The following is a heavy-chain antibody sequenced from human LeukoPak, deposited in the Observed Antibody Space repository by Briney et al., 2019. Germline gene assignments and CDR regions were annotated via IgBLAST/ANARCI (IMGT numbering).Heavy chain of an antibody. Sequence: SETLSLSCAVSGGSFSGYYWRGIRDPPGERLEWIGEINHSGSTNDNPTLKSRVTISVDTSKNQFSLKLSSVTAADTAVYYCARGLDYGDYLTNEPDSRRNFDYWGQGTLVTVSS. CDR1: GGSFSGYY. V-gene: IGHV4-34*01. D-gene: IGHD4-17*01. CDR2: INHSGST. J-gene: IGHJ4*02. CDR3: ARGLDYGDYLTNEPDSRRNFDY.